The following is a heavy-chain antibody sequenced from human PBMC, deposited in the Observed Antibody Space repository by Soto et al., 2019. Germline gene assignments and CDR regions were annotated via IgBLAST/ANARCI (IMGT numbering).Heavy chain of an antibody. CDR1: GFTFSSYG. CDR3: ARVFADTPYDYVWGRYGSTGYYGMDV. D-gene: IGHD3-16*01. CDR2: IWYDGSNK. V-gene: IGHV3-33*01. J-gene: IGHJ6*02. Sequence: GGSLRLSCAASGFTFSSYGMHWVRQAPGKGLEWVAVIWYDGSNKYYADSVKGRFTISRDNSKNTLYLQMNSLRAEDTAVYYCARVFADTPYDYVWGRYGSTGYYGMDVWGQGTTVTVSS.